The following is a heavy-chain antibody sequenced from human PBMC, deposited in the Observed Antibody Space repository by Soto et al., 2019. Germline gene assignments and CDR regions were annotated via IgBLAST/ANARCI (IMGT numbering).Heavy chain of an antibody. J-gene: IGHJ4*02. CDR2: ISGSGDNT. Sequence: EVQLLESGGGLVQPGGSLRLSCAASGFTFSSYAMNWVRQAPGKGLEWVSTISGSGDNTYYADSVKGRFTISRDNSKNTMYLQMNSIRAEDTALSYCKKVGGTSLPRIPVDYWGQGTQVTVSS. D-gene: IGHD2-2*02. CDR3: KKVGGTSLPRIPVDY. CDR1: GFTFSSYA. V-gene: IGHV3-23*01.